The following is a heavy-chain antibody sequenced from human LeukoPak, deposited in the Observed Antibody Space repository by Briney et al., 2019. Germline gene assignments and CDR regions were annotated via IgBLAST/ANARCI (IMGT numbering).Heavy chain of an antibody. J-gene: IGHJ5*02. Sequence: SETLSLTCTVSGGSISSYYWSWIRQPPGKGLEWIGYIYYSGSTNYNPSLKSRVTISVDTSKNQFSLKLSSVTAADTAVYYCARGVYYDFWSGYYASEENWFDPWGQGTLVTVSS. CDR3: ARGVYYDFWSGYYASEENWFDP. CDR1: GGSISSYY. D-gene: IGHD3-3*01. CDR2: IYYSGST. V-gene: IGHV4-59*01.